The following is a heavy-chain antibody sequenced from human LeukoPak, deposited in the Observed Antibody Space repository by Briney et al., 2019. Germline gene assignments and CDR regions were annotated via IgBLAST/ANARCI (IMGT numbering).Heavy chain of an antibody. CDR2: ISDSGVST. CDR1: EFTFSNYA. D-gene: IGHD5-12*01. V-gene: IGHV3-23*01. J-gene: IGHJ4*02. CDR3: AKDRGYSGYGVDH. Sequence: GGSLRLSCAASEFTFSNYAMNWVRQAPGEGLEWVSAISDSGVSTYYADSVKGRFTISRDNSKNTLYLQMNSLRAEDTAVYYCAKDRGYSGYGVDHWGQGTLVTVSS.